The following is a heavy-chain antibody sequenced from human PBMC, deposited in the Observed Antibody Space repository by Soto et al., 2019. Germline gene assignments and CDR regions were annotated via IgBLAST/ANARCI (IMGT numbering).Heavy chain of an antibody. V-gene: IGHV4-59*08. CDR1: GVSISNYY. D-gene: IGHD3-10*01. Sequence: QVQLQESGPGLVKPSETLSLTCTVSGVSISNYYWSWIRQPPGKGLEWIGFIFYSGTTNYNPSLKRRVTRSLDTSKNQFSMKLSSVTAADAAVYYCARRGSGSGLFDYWGQGTLVTVSS. CDR3: ARRGSGSGLFDY. CDR2: IFYSGTT. J-gene: IGHJ4*02.